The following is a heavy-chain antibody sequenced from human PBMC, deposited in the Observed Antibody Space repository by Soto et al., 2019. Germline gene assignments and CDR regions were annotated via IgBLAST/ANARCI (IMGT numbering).Heavy chain of an antibody. CDR2: IYYSGST. CDR3: ARHTPYYYDSSGYPYYFDY. Sequence: SETLSLTCTVSGGSISSSSYYWGWIRQPPGKGLEWIGSIYYSGSTYYNPSLKSRVTISVDTSKNQFSLKLSSVTAADTAVYYCARHTPYYYDSSGYPYYFDYWGQGTLVTVSS. V-gene: IGHV4-39*01. CDR1: GGSISSSSYY. J-gene: IGHJ4*02. D-gene: IGHD3-22*01.